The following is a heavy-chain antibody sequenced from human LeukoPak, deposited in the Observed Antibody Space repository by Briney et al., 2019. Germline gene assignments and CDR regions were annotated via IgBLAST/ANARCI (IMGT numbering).Heavy chain of an antibody. CDR3: GRDRHWNQGNFDY. CDR1: GYTITGYY. J-gene: IGHJ4*02. CDR2: INPNNGGT. D-gene: IGHD1-1*01. Sequence: ASVKVSCKAFGYTITGYYIHWVRQAPGQGLEWMGWINPNNGGTNSAQKFQGRVTMTRDTSIGTAYMELKRLIYDDTAVYYCGRDRHWNQGNFDYWGQGTLVTVSS. V-gene: IGHV1-2*02.